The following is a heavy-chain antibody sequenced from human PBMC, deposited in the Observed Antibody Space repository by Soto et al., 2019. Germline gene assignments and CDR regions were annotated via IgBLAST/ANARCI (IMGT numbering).Heavy chain of an antibody. D-gene: IGHD1-26*01. CDR1: GGSISSYY. J-gene: IGHJ4*02. V-gene: IGHV4-59*08. CDR2: IYYSGST. CDR3: ARQNRNSGSYDFDY. Sequence: SETLSLTCTVSGGSISSYYWSWIRQPPGKGLEWIGYIYYSGSTYYNPSLKSRVTISVDTSKNQFSLKLSSVTAADTAVYYCARQNRNSGSYDFDYWGQGTLVTVSS.